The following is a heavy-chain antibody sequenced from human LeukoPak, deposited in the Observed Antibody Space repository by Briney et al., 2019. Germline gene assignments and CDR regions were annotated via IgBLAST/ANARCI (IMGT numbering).Heavy chain of an antibody. CDR3: AREFRYNYGYGFDY. D-gene: IGHD5-18*01. J-gene: IGHJ4*02. Sequence: GGSLRLSCSASGFTFSTYSMYWVRQAPGKGLEWVAVIWYDGSNKYYADSVKGRFTISRDNSKNTLYLQMNSLRAEDTAVYYCAREFRYNYGYGFDYWGQGTLVTVSS. CDR2: IWYDGSNK. V-gene: IGHV3-33*08. CDR1: GFTFSTYS.